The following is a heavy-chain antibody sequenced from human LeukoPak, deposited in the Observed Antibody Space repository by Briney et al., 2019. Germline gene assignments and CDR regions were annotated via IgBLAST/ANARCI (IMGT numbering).Heavy chain of an antibody. CDR1: GYTFTGYY. V-gene: IGHV1-2*02. CDR2: INPNSGGT. Sequence: GASVKVSCKASGYTFTGYYMHWVRQAPGQGLEWMGWINPNSGGTNYAQKFQGRVTMTRDTSISTAYVELSRLRSDDTAVYYCARGAIRYCSSTSCFSPMDVWGKGTTVTVSS. D-gene: IGHD2-2*01. CDR3: ARGAIRYCSSTSCFSPMDV. J-gene: IGHJ6*04.